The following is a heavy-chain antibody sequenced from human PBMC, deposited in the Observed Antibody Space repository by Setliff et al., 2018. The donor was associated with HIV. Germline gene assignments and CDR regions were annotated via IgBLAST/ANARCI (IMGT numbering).Heavy chain of an antibody. D-gene: IGHD3-10*01. J-gene: IGHJ4*02. CDR1: GFTFSSSW. Sequence: GESLRLSCAASGFTFSSSWMSWVRQAPGKGLEWVANINEDGGEKYYMDSVKGRFTISRDNAENSLFLQMNSLRAEDTAIYYCALLWPFDYWGQGALVTVSS. V-gene: IGHV3-7*03. CDR2: INEDGGEK. CDR3: ALLWPFDY.